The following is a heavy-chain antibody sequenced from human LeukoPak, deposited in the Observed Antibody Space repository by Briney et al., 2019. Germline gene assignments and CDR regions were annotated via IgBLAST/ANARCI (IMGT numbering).Heavy chain of an antibody. CDR1: GGSFSGYY. CDR2: INHSGST. CDR3: ARGRWDYVWGSYRPEDY. Sequence: PSEILSLTCAVYGGSFSGYYWSWIRQPPGKGLEWIGEINHSGSTNYNPSLKSRVTISVDTSKNQFSLKLSSVTAADTAVYYCARGRWDYVWGSYRPEDYWGQGTLVTVSS. J-gene: IGHJ4*02. V-gene: IGHV4-34*01. D-gene: IGHD3-16*02.